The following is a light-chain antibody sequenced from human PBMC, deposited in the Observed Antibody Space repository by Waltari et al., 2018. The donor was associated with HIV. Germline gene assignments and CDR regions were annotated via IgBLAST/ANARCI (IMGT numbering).Light chain of an antibody. J-gene: IGKJ2*01. Sequence: DIVMTQSPLSLPVTPGEPASISCRSSQSLLHSNGYNSLGWYVQKPGQSPQFLISLGSNRASGVPDRISGSGAATDFTLKISRVEAEDVGVYYCMQALQTPYTFGQGTKLEIK. CDR2: LGS. CDR1: QSLLHSNGYNS. V-gene: IGKV2-28*01. CDR3: MQALQTPYT.